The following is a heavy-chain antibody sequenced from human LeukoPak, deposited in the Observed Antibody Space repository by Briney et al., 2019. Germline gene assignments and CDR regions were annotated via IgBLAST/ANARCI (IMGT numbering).Heavy chain of an antibody. Sequence: GGSLRLSCAASGFTVSSNYLSWVRQAPGKGLECVSVIYSGGNTYYADSVKGRFTISRDNSKNTLFLQMNSLRAEDTALYYCAREVSEGFDFWGQGTLVTVSS. CDR2: IYSGGNT. V-gene: IGHV3-53*01. CDR1: GFTVSSNY. D-gene: IGHD3-22*01. J-gene: IGHJ4*02. CDR3: AREVSEGFDF.